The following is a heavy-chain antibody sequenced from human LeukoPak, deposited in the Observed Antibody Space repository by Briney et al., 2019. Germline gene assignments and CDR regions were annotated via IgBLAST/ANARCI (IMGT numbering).Heavy chain of an antibody. CDR3: AKDTSSGWPNWFDP. J-gene: IGHJ5*02. D-gene: IGHD6-19*01. CDR1: GFTFSSYS. Sequence: PGGSQRLSCAASGFTFSSYSMSWVRQAPGKGLEWVSAISGSGGSTYYADSVKGRFTISRDNSKNTLYLQMNSLRAEDTAVYYCAKDTSSGWPNWFDPWGQGTLVTVSS. CDR2: ISGSGGST. V-gene: IGHV3-23*01.